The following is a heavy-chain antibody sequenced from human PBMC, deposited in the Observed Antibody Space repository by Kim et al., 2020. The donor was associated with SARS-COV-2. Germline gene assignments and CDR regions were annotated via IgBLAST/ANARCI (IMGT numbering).Heavy chain of an antibody. V-gene: IGHV3-74*01. D-gene: IGHD3-3*01. CDR2: INGDGGST. Sequence: GGSLRLSCTASGITFSGNWMQWVRQAPGQGLEWVSRINGDGGSTNYADSVKGRFTISRDNSKNTLDLQMNSLRPDDTAVYYCATSRHGAIFDWGRATLV. CDR3: ATSRHGAIFD. J-gene: IGHJ4*02. CDR1: GITFSGNW.